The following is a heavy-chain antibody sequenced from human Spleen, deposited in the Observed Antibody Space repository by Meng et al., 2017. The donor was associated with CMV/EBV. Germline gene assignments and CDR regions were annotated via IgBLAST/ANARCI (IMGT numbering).Heavy chain of an antibody. CDR2: IQVIGHT. CDR3: AGSRPGGGACDY. D-gene: IGHD3-16*01. Sequence: QVQIQGSGPGLVKPSEPLSLTCIVSGASIKNYNWNWVRQPAGQGLEWIGLIQVIGHTVYNPSLKSGVTVSLDASKSQFSLTLNSVTAADTATYYCAGSRPGGGACDYWGQGILVTVSS. V-gene: IGHV4-4*07. J-gene: IGHJ4*02. CDR1: GASIKNYN.